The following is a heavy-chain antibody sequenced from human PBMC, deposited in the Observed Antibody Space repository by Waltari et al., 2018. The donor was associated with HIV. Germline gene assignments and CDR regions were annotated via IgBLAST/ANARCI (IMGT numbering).Heavy chain of an antibody. CDR1: GFKFDDYA. V-gene: IGHV3-9*01. CDR2: ISWKSGVI. Sequence: DVQMVESGGDLVQPGGSLTLSCAASGFKFDDYAMHWVRQAPGKGLEWVSGISWKSGVIAYADSVRGRFTISRDNAKNSLYLQMNSLRAEDTAFYYCARGPMYKWFDPWGQGTLVTVSS. CDR3: ARGPMYKWFDP. D-gene: IGHD3-10*02. J-gene: IGHJ5*02.